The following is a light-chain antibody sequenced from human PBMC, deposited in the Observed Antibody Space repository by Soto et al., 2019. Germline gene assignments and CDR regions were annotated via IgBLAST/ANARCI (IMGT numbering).Light chain of an antibody. Sequence: QSVLTQPASVSGSPGQSITISCTGTSSDVGGYDYVSWYQHHPGKAPKLMIYDVGNRPSGVSNRFSGSKSGNTASLTISGLQAEDEADYYCSSYTSSSLYVFGTGTKLTVL. CDR3: SSYTSSSLYV. V-gene: IGLV2-14*03. CDR1: SSDVGGYDY. J-gene: IGLJ1*01. CDR2: DVG.